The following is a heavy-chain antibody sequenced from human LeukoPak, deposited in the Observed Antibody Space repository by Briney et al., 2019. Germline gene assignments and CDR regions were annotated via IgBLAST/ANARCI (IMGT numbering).Heavy chain of an antibody. CDR1: GGSISSGSYY. J-gene: IGHJ5*02. CDR2: IYTSGST. V-gene: IGHV4-61*02. Sequence: SQTLSLTCTVSGGSISSGSYYWSWIRQPAGKGLEWIGRIYTSGSTNYNPSLKSRVTISVDTSKNQFSLKLSSVTAADTAVYYCARALAQGVGAMDWFDPWGHGTLVTVSS. CDR3: ARALAQGVGAMDWFDP. D-gene: IGHD1-26*01.